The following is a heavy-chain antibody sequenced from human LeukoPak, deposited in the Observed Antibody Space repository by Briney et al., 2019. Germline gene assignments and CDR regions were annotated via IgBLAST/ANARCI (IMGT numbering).Heavy chain of an antibody. CDR1: GFTVSSNY. J-gene: IGHJ6*02. CDR2: IYSGGST. Sequence: GGSLRLSCAASGFTVSSNYMSWVRQAPGKGLEGVSVIYSGGSTYYAHSVKGRFTISRDNSKNTLYLQMNSLRAEDTAVYYCASFSNAGPYYYYYGMDVWGQGTTVTVSS. D-gene: IGHD2/OR15-2a*01. CDR3: ASFSNAGPYYYYYGMDV. V-gene: IGHV3-66*01.